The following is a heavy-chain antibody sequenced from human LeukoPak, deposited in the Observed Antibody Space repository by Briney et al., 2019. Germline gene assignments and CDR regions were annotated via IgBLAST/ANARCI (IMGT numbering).Heavy chain of an antibody. V-gene: IGHV3-49*03. CDR3: SRGSGWLSVY. CDR2: ISGGTT. D-gene: IGHD6-19*01. J-gene: IGHJ4*02. Sequence: GGSLSLSCTASGFTFGDYLMSWFRQAPGKGLEWIGFISGGTTEYAASVKGRFTISRDDSTSIAYLQMNSLTTEDTAVYYCSRGSGWLSVYWGRGTLVTVSS. CDR1: GFTFGDYL.